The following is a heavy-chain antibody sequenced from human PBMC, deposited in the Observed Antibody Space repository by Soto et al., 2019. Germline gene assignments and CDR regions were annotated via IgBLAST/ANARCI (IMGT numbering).Heavy chain of an antibody. CDR3: AKGASTTVFAFNDY. D-gene: IGHD4-17*01. V-gene: IGHV3-9*03. J-gene: IGHJ4*02. CDR2: ISWNSGNL. Sequence: EVQLVESGGGLVQRGRSLRLSCAASGFTFDDYAMHWVRQGPGKGLEWVSSISWNSGNLGYADSVKGRFTISRDNAKNSLYLQMNSLRGEDMALYYCAKGASTTVFAFNDYWGQGTLVTVSS. CDR1: GFTFDDYA.